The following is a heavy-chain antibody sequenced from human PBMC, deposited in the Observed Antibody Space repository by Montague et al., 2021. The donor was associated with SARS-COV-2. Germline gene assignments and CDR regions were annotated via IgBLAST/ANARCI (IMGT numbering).Heavy chain of an antibody. CDR2: INHSGST. D-gene: IGHD5-18*01. CDR1: GGSFSGYY. V-gene: IGHV4-34*01. CDR3: ARGLRLEVTPDYYYGMDV. Sequence: ETLSLTCAVYGGSFSGYYWSWIRQPPGKGLEWIGEINHSGSTNYNPSLKSRVTISVDTSKNQFSLKLSSVTAADTAVYYCARGLRLEVTPDYYYGMDVWGQGTTVTVSS. J-gene: IGHJ6*02.